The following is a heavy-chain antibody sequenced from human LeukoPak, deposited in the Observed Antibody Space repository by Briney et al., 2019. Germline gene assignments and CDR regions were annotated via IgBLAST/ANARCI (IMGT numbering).Heavy chain of an antibody. V-gene: IGHV1-46*01. CDR2: INPSGGST. CDR1: GYTFTGYY. CDR3: AREIDYCSGGSCYLGVFDY. Sequence: ASVKVSCKASGYTFTGYYMHWVRQAPGQGLEWMGIINPSGGSTSYAQKFQGRVTMTRDTSTSTVYMELSSLRSEDTAVYYCAREIDYCSGGSCYLGVFDYWGQGTLVTVSS. J-gene: IGHJ4*02. D-gene: IGHD2-15*01.